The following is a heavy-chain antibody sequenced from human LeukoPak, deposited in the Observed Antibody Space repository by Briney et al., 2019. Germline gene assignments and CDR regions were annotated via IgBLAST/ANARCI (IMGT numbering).Heavy chain of an antibody. J-gene: IGHJ6*02. CDR2: ISAYNGNT. CDR1: GYTFTSYG. CDR3: ARAYSSWYDDYYYGMDV. V-gene: IGHV1-18*01. D-gene: IGHD6-13*01. Sequence: ASVNVSCKASGYTFTSYGISWVRQAPGQGLEWMGWISAYNGNTNYAQKLQGRVTMTTDTSTSTAYMELRSLRSDDTAVYYCARAYSSWYDDYYYGMDVWGQGTTVTVSS.